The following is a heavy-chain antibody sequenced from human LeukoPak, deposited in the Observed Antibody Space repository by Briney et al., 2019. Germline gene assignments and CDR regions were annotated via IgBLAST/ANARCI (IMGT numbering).Heavy chain of an antibody. V-gene: IGHV4-59*08. D-gene: IGHD4-17*01. Sequence: SETLSFTCTVSGGSISSYYWSWIRQPPGKGLEWIGYIYYSGSTNYNPSLKSRVTISLDTSKNQFSLKLSSVTAADTAVYYCARQGGYGDYRLDYWGQGTLVTVSS. CDR3: ARQGGYGDYRLDY. CDR2: IYYSGST. J-gene: IGHJ4*02. CDR1: GGSISSYY.